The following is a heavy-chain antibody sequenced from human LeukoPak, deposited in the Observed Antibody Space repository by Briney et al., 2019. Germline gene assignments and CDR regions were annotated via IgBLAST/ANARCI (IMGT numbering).Heavy chain of an antibody. CDR1: GFTFSSYA. J-gene: IGHJ4*02. CDR3: ARNSDYYDYSPQSV. V-gene: IGHV3-23*01. Sequence: PGGSLRLSCAASGFTFSSYAMNWVRQAPGKGLEWVSIISGSGDNTYYTDSVKGRFLISRDNSKNMLFLQMNSLIIEDTAVYYCARNSDYYDYSPQSVWGQGTLVIVS. D-gene: IGHD3-22*01. CDR2: ISGSGDNT.